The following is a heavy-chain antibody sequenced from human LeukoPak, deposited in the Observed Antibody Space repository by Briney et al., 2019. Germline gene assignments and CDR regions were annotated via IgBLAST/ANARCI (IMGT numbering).Heavy chain of an antibody. J-gene: IGHJ6*03. CDR2: MTRGGSNI. CDR3: ARVAQGATTENYFYYYQDV. V-gene: IGHV3-21*01. CDR1: GFAFNSYT. Sequence: GRSLRLSWAAAGFAFNSYTITSVRQEPKKWLESVSSMTRGGSNIYIADSVKGRFTISGDNAKNTLFLQMSSLSVEDTAVYYGARVAQGATTENYFYYYQDVWRKGTTITVSS. D-gene: IGHD4-11*01.